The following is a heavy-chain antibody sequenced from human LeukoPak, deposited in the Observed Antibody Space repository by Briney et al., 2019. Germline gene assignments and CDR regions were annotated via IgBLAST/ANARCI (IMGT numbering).Heavy chain of an antibody. D-gene: IGHD3-22*01. CDR1: GYTFTGYC. Sequence: GASVKVSCKASGYTFTGYCMHWVRQAPGQGLEWMGRINPNSGGTNYAQKFQGRVTMTRDTSISTAYMELSRLRSDDTAVYYCARPDYYDSSGYYVDNYWGQGTLVTVSS. J-gene: IGHJ4*02. CDR2: INPNSGGT. V-gene: IGHV1-2*06. CDR3: ARPDYYDSSGYYVDNY.